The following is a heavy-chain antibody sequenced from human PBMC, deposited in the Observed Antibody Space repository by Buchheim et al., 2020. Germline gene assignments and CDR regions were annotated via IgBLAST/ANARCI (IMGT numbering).Heavy chain of an antibody. V-gene: IGHV3-23*01. CDR2: ISATGGST. CDR1: GFTFSSYA. J-gene: IGHJ6*02. CDR3: AKANLKYCSGGNCYSGMDV. D-gene: IGHD2-15*01. Sequence: EVQLLESGGGLVQPGGSLRLSCAASGFTFSSYAMSWVLQAPGKGLEWVSTISATGGSTFYADSVKGRFTTSRDNSKNTLYPQMNSLRAEDTAVYSCAKANLKYCSGGNCYSGMDVWGQGTT.